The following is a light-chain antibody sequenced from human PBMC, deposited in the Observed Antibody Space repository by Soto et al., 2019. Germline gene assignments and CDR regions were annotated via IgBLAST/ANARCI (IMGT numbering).Light chain of an antibody. J-gene: IGKJ4*01. CDR1: QSVSNSY. CDR2: AAS. CDR3: QQYSSFPLT. Sequence: EIVLTQSPGTLCLSPRERATLSCRASQSVSNSYLAWFQQKPGQAPRLLIYAASSRATGVPDRFSGSGSGTDFTLTISRLEPEDFAVYYCQQYSSFPLTFGGGTKVEI. V-gene: IGKV3-20*01.